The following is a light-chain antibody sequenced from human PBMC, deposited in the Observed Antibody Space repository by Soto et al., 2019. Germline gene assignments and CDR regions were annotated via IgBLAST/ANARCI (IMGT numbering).Light chain of an antibody. V-gene: IGKV3D-15*01. CDR1: QLFSSN. CDR3: QQHNQWPIT. CDR2: GAS. Sequence: EIVMMQSPATLSVSPGESVTLSCRASQLFSSNLAWYQHKPGQAPRLLIYGASSRATGIPDRFSGSGSGTEFTLTINSLQSEDSAVYYCQQHNQWPITFGQGTRLEIK. J-gene: IGKJ5*01.